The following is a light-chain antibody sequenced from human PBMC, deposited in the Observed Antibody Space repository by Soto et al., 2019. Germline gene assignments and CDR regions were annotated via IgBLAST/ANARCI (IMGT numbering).Light chain of an antibody. J-gene: IGLJ1*01. CDR1: SSDVGGYNY. CDR2: EVS. Sequence: QSALTQPASVSGSPGQSITISCTGTSSDVGGYNYVSWYQQHPGKAPKLMIYEVSNRPSGVSNRFSGSKSGNTASLTISGXQAEDEADYYCSSYTSXXTXYVXXXXTKVXXL. V-gene: IGLV2-14*01. CDR3: SSYTSXXTXYV.